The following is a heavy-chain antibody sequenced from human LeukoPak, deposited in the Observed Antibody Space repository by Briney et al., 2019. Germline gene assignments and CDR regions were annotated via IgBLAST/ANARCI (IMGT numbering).Heavy chain of an antibody. D-gene: IGHD2-21*02. J-gene: IGHJ6*02. CDR2: IIPIFGTA. CDR3: ARTRVTARDRYYYYGMDV. V-gene: IGHV1-69*01. CDR1: GGTFSSYA. Sequence: ASVKVSCTASGGTFSSYAISWVRQAPGQGLERMGGIIPIFGTANYAQKFQGRVTITADESTSTAYMELSSLRSEDTAVYYCARTRVTARDRYYYYGMDVWGQGTTVTVSS.